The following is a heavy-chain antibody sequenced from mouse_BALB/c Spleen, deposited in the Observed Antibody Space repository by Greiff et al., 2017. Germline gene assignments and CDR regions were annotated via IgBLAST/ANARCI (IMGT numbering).Heavy chain of an antibody. D-gene: IGHD2-14*01. V-gene: IGHV2-2*02. Sequence: VQLQQSGPGLVQPSQSLSITCTVSGFSLTSYGVHWVRQSPGKGLEWLGVIWSGGSTDYNAAFISRLSISKDNSKSQVFFKMNSLQANDTAIYYCARKGGYRYGYAMDYWGQGTSVTVSS. J-gene: IGHJ4*01. CDR2: IWSGGST. CDR1: GFSLTSYG. CDR3: ARKGGYRYGYAMDY.